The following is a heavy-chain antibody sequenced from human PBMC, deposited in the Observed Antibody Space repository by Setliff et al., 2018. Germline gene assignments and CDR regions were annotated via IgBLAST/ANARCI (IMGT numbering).Heavy chain of an antibody. J-gene: IGHJ4*02. CDR3: ARLGRNNSAPPGDY. CDR1: YW. D-gene: IGHD6-25*01. Sequence: YWSWIRQPPGKGLEWMGIIYPGDSHTRYSPSFQGQVTISADKSILTAFLQWTYLKASDSAMYYCARLGRNNSAPPGDYWGQGTLVTVSS. CDR2: IYPGDSHT. V-gene: IGHV5-51*01.